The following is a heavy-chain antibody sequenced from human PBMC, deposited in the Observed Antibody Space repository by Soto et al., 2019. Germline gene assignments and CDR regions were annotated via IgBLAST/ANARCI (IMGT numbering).Heavy chain of an antibody. D-gene: IGHD6-19*01. Sequence: QVQLQESGPGLVKPSQTLSLTCTFSGGSISSGGYYWSWIRQHPGKGLESIGYIYYSGSTYYNPSLKSRVTISVDTSKNQFSLKLSSVTAADTAVYYCARDKVAGTFDYWGQGTMVTVSS. CDR3: ARDKVAGTFDY. J-gene: IGHJ4*02. V-gene: IGHV4-31*03. CDR1: GGSISSGGYY. CDR2: IYYSGST.